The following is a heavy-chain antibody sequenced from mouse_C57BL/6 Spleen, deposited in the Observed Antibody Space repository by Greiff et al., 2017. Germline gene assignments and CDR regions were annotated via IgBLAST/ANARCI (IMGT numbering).Heavy chain of an antibody. CDR1: GYSFTDYN. J-gene: IGHJ4*01. CDR3: AGKGYDGYAMDY. V-gene: IGHV1-39*01. D-gene: IGHD2-2*01. CDR2: INTNSGTS. Sequence: VQLQQSGPELVQPGASVKISCKASGYSFTDYNMNWVQQTNGKSLEWIGVINTNSGTSSSNQKFKGKATLTVAQSSSTAYLKINSLAYDDAAVYYCAGKGYDGYAMDYWGQGTSVTVSS.